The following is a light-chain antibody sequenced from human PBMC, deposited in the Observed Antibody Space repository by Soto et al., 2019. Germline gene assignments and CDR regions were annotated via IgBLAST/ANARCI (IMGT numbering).Light chain of an antibody. CDR3: ISYTTRGTYV. CDR1: SSDVGGYNY. V-gene: IGLV2-14*01. J-gene: IGLJ1*01. Sequence: QSVLTQPASVSGSPGQSITSPCTGTSSDVGGYNYVSWYQQHPGKAPKLMIYDVSNRPSGVSYRFSGSKSGNTASLTISGLQAEDEADYYCISYTTRGTYVFGTGTKVTV. CDR2: DVS.